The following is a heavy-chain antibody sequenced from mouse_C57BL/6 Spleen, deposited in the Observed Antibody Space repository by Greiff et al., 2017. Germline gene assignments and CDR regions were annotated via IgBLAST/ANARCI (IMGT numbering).Heavy chain of an antibody. V-gene: IGHV5-9-1*02. CDR2: ISSGGDYI. CDR3: TRGYDDDEWAMDY. CDR1: GFTFSSSA. D-gene: IGHD2-4*01. J-gene: IGHJ4*01. Sequence: EVQRVESGEGLVKPGGSLKLSCAASGFTFSSSAMSWVRQTPGKRLEWVAYISSGGDYIYYADTVKGRFTISRDNARNTLYLQMSSLKSEDTAMYYCTRGYDDDEWAMDYWGQGTSVTVSS.